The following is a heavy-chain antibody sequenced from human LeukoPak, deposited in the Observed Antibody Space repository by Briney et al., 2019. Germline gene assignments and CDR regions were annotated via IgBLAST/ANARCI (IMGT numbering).Heavy chain of an antibody. CDR2: INSDGSST. J-gene: IGHJ4*02. CDR1: GFTFSSYW. CDR3: AKPEHYDFWSGYPLGY. D-gene: IGHD3-3*01. Sequence: PGGSLRLSCAASGFTFSSYWMHWVRQAPGKGLVLVSRINSDGSSTSYADSVKGRFTISRDNAKNTLYLQMNSLRAEDTAVYYCAKPEHYDFWSGYPLGYWGQGTLVTVSS. V-gene: IGHV3-74*01.